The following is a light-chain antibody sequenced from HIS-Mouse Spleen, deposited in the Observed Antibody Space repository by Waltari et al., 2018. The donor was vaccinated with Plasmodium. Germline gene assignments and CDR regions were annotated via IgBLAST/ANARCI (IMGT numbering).Light chain of an antibody. Sequence: SYELPHPLSLSVALGQTARITCGGNNIGSKNVHWYQQKPGQAPVLVIYRDSNRPSGIPERFSGSNAGNTATLTISRAQAGDEADYYCQVWDSSTVVFGGGTKLTVL. CDR1: NIGSKN. CDR3: QVWDSSTVV. CDR2: RDS. V-gene: IGLV3-9*01. J-gene: IGLJ2*01.